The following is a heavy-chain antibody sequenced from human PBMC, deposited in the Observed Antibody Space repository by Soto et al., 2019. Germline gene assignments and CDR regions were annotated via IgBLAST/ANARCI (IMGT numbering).Heavy chain of an antibody. CDR2: ISSSSSYI. D-gene: IGHD3-10*01. CDR3: AREEDYYYGSGSYYNGGY. CDR1: GFTFSSYS. J-gene: IGHJ4*02. Sequence: GGSLRLSCAASGFTFSSYSMNWVRQAPGKGLEWVSSISSSSSYIYYADSVKGRFTISRDNAKNSLYLQMNSLRAEDTAVYYCAREEDYYYGSGSYYNGGYWGQGTLVTVSS. V-gene: IGHV3-21*01.